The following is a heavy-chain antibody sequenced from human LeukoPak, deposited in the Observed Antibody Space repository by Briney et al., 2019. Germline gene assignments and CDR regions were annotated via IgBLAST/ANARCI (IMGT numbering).Heavy chain of an antibody. Sequence: GGSLRLSCAASGFTFSSYEMNWVRQAPGKGLEWVSYISSSGSTIYYADSVKGRFTISRDNAKNSLYLQMNSLRAEDTAVYYCAREEYDYVWGSYRYYDYWGQGTLVTVSS. D-gene: IGHD3-16*02. V-gene: IGHV3-48*03. CDR2: ISSSGSTI. CDR1: GFTFSSYE. CDR3: AREEYDYVWGSYRYYDY. J-gene: IGHJ4*02.